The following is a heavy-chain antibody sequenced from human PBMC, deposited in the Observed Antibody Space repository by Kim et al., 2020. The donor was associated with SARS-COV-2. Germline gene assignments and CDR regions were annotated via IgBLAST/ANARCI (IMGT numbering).Heavy chain of an antibody. J-gene: IGHJ4*02. CDR2: SGPGSGT. Sequence: GGSLRLSCAASGFIFSNYAMTWVRQAPGKRLEWVSTSGPGSGTYYTNSVKGRFTITRDNSKNTLYLQMNSLTAEDTAVYYCANTPTASGFYFDYWGQGTLVTVSS. CDR3: ANTPTASGFYFDY. CDR1: GFIFSNYA. D-gene: IGHD3-9*01. V-gene: IGHV3-23*01.